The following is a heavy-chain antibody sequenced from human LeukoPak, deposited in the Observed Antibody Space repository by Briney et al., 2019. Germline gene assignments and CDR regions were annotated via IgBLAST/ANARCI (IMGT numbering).Heavy chain of an antibody. CDR1: GGTFSSYA. CDR3: ATDYNSNAYYLTS. CDR2: IIPIFGTA. V-gene: IGHV1-69*01. J-gene: IGHJ5*02. D-gene: IGHD3-22*01. Sequence: SVKVSCKASGGTFSSYAISWVRQAPGQGLEWMGGIIPIFGTANYAQKFQGRVTITADESTSTAYMELSSLRSEDTAVYYCATDYNSNAYYLTSWGQGTLVTVSS.